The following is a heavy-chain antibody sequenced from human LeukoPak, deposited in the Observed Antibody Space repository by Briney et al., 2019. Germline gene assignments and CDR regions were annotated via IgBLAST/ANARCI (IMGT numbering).Heavy chain of an antibody. CDR1: GFTFSNYN. CDR3: ARDGRYYDFWNAYSNYYYYMDV. Sequence: GGSLRLSCAASGFTFSNYNMNWVRQAPGKGLEWVSYISSSRSNIFYADSVKGRFTISRDNAKNSLYLQMNSLRDEDTAVYYCARDGRYYDFWNAYSNYYYYMDVWGKGTTVTVSS. J-gene: IGHJ6*03. V-gene: IGHV3-48*02. CDR2: ISSSRSNI. D-gene: IGHD3-3*01.